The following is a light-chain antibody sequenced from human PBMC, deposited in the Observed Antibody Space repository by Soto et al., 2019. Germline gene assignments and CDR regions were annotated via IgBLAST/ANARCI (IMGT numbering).Light chain of an antibody. Sequence: EIVLTQSPGTLSLSPGERATLSCRASQSVSSSYLAWYQQKPGQAPRLLIYGASSRATGIPDRFSGSGSGTDFTLTISRLEPEDFAVYSCQQYGSSPRTFGQGTKAEI. J-gene: IGKJ1*01. CDR3: QQYGSSPRT. V-gene: IGKV3-20*01. CDR2: GAS. CDR1: QSVSSSY.